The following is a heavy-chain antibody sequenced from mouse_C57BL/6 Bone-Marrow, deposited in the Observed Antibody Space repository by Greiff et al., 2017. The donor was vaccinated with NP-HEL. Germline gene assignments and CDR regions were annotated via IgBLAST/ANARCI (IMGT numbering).Heavy chain of an antibody. CDR3: VRHNYYGSSWGFAY. CDR1: GFSFNTYA. Sequence: EVKLMESGGGLVQPKGSLKLSCAASGFSFNTYAMNWVRQAPGKGLEWVARIRSKSNNYATYYADSVKDRFTISRDDSESMLYLQMNNLKTEDTAMYYCVRHNYYGSSWGFAYWGQGTLVTVSA. CDR2: IRSKSNNYAT. V-gene: IGHV10-1*01. D-gene: IGHD1-1*01. J-gene: IGHJ3*01.